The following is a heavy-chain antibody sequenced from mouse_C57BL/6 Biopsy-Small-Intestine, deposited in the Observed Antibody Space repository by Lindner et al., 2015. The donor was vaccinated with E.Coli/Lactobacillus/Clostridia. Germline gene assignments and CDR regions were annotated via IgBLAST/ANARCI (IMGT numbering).Heavy chain of an antibody. CDR2: IYPGGGYT. Sequence: VQLQESGAELVRPGTSVKMSCKASGYTFTNYWIGWAKQRPGHGLEWIGDIYPGGGYTNYNGKFKGKATLTADKSSSTAYMQFSSLTSEDSAIYYCARSGDGYYVKFDYWGQGTTLTVSS. CDR3: ARSGDGYYVKFDY. V-gene: IGHV1-63*01. J-gene: IGHJ2*01. D-gene: IGHD2-3*01. CDR1: GYTFTNYW.